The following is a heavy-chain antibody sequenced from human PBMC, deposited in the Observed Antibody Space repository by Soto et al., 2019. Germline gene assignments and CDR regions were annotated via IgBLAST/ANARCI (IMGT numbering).Heavy chain of an antibody. CDR1: GGTFSSYT. D-gene: IGHD6-19*01. J-gene: IGHJ4*02. CDR3: ARSLGRGWTPH. Sequence: QVHLVQSEAEVKKPGSSVKVSCKASGGTFSSYTVSWVRQAPGQGLEWVGGIIPVFNTTYYAQKFQGRVTILADKSTSTAYMELSNLRSEDTAVYYCARSLGRGWTPHLGQGTLVTVSS. V-gene: IGHV1-69*06. CDR2: IIPVFNTT.